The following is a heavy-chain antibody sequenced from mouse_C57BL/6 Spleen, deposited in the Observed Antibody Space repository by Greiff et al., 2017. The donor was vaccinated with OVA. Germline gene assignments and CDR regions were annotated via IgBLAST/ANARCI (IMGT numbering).Heavy chain of an antibody. V-gene: IGHV1-15*01. Sequence: LVRPGASVTLSCKASGYTFTDYEMHWVKQTPVHGLEWIGAIDPETGGTAYNQKFKGKAILTADKSSSTAYMELRSLTSEDSAVYYCTRKGDDYYYYAMDYWGQGTSVTVSS. CDR3: TRKGDDYYYYAMDY. CDR1: GYTFTDYE. CDR2: IDPETGGT. D-gene: IGHD2-4*01. J-gene: IGHJ4*01.